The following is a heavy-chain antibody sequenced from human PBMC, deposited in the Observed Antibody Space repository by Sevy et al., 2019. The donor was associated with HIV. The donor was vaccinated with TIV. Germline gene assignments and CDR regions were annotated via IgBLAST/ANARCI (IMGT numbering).Heavy chain of an antibody. CDR3: AREHFARSLDY. D-gene: IGHD3-3*02. CDR1: GFTFGTYG. J-gene: IGHJ4*02. Sequence: GGSLRLSCAASGFTFGTYGMYWVRQTPGKGLEWVANIWFDGSNEDYAVSVKGRFTISRDNSKNTLFLQINSLRAEDTAVYYCAREHFARSLDYWGQGTLVTVSS. V-gene: IGHV3-33*08. CDR2: IWFDGSNE.